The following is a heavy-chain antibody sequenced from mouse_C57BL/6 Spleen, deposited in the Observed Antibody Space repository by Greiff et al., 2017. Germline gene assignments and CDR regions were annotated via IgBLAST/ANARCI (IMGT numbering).Heavy chain of an antibody. CDR3: ARSPYDYEAWFAY. V-gene: IGHV1-52*01. CDR2: IDPSDSET. Sequence: QVHVKQPGAELVRPGSSVKLSCKASGYTFTSYWMHWVKQRPIQGLEWIGNIDPSDSETHYNQKFKDKATLTVDKSSSTAYMQLSSLTSEDSAVYYCARSPYDYEAWFAYWGQGTLVTVSA. CDR1: GYTFTSYW. D-gene: IGHD2-4*01. J-gene: IGHJ3*01.